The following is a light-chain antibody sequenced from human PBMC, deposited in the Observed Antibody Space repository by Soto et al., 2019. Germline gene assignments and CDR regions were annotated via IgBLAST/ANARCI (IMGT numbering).Light chain of an antibody. Sequence: EIVMTQSPATLSVSPGERATLSCRASQSVSSNLAWYQQKPGQAPRLLIYGASTRATGIPARFSGSGSGTELNLTISSLQSEDFAVYYCQQYNNWPPVSFGQGTGLEIK. CDR3: QQYNNWPPVS. V-gene: IGKV3-15*01. CDR2: GAS. J-gene: IGKJ5*01. CDR1: QSVSSN.